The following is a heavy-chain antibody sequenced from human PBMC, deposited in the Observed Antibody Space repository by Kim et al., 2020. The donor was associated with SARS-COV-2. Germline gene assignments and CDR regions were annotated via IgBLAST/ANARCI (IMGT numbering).Heavy chain of an antibody. CDR2: ISPYNDNT. CDR3: AVDYGDYWPRD. Sequence: ASVKVSCKASGYTFSSLGISWVRQAPGQGLEWMGWISPYNDNTNYAQRFQGRVAMTTDTFTSTAYMELRSLSSDDTAVYYCAVDYGDYWPRDWGQGTLVSVSS. V-gene: IGHV1-18*04. J-gene: IGHJ4*02. CDR1: GYTFSSLG. D-gene: IGHD4-17*01.